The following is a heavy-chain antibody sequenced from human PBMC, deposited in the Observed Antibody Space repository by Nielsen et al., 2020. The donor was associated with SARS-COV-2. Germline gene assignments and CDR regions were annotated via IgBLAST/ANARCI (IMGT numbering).Heavy chain of an antibody. D-gene: IGHD3-3*01. J-gene: IGHJ4*02. CDR2: ISSSSSTI. V-gene: IGHV3-48*02. Sequence: GGSLRLSCAASGFTFSSYSMNWVRQAPGKGLEWVSYISSSSSTIYYADSVKGRFTISRDNAKNSLYLQMNSLRDEDTAVYYCATLPIFGVVIEPDDYWGQGTLVTVSS. CDR3: ATLPIFGVVIEPDDY. CDR1: GFTFSSYS.